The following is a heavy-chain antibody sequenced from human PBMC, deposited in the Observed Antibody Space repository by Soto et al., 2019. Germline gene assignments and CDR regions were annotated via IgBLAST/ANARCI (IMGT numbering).Heavy chain of an antibody. V-gene: IGHV3-30-3*01. D-gene: IGHD3-22*01. CDR2: ISYEGSNS. CDR1: GFTFNTYT. J-gene: IGHJ4*02. Sequence: GWSLRLSCAASGFTFNTYTIHWVRQAPGKGLEWVALISYEGSNSYYAGSVKGRFTISRDNSKNTVYLQMTSLRPGDTAVYFCARGSHYYYYGSGPLDYWGQGTLATVSS. CDR3: ARGSHYYYYGSGPLDY.